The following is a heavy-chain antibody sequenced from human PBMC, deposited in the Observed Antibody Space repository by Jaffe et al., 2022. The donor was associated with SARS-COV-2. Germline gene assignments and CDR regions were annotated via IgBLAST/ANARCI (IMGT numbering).Heavy chain of an antibody. CDR2: INPSGGST. J-gene: IGHJ6*02. V-gene: IGHV1-46*01. D-gene: IGHD5-18*01. Sequence: QVQLVQSGAEVKKPGASVKVSCKASGYTFTSYYMHWVRQAPGQGLEWMGIINPSGGSTSYAQKFQGRVTMTRDTSTSTVYMELSSLRSEDTAVYYCAREERDTAMVYGMDVWGQGTTVTVSS. CDR1: GYTFTSYY. CDR3: AREERDTAMVYGMDV.